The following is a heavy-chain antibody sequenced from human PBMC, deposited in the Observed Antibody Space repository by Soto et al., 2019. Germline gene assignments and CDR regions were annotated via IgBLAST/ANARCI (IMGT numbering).Heavy chain of an antibody. CDR2: IKSKTDGGTT. CDR1: GFTFSNAW. J-gene: IGHJ4*02. V-gene: IGHV3-15*01. Sequence: GGSLRLSCAASGFTFSNAWMSWVRQAPGKGLEWVGRIKSKTDGGTTDYAAPVKGRSTISRDDSKNTLYLQMNSLKTEDTAVYYCTTSDILTGYYRRKFDYWGQGTLVTVSS. CDR3: TTSDILTGYYRRKFDY. D-gene: IGHD3-9*01.